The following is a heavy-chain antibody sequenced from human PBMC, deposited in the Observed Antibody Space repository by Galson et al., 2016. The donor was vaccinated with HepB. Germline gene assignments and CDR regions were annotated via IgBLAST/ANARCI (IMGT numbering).Heavy chain of an antibody. J-gene: IGHJ4*02. CDR3: SGATKGNFYWDY. D-gene: IGHD2-21*01. CDR1: GYSFTSYW. CDR2: IYPGHSDT. V-gene: IGHV5-51*01. Sequence: QSGAEVKKPGESLKISCKASGYSFTSYWIGWVRQMPGKGLEWMGIIYPGHSDTKYSPSFQGQVAISADKSISTAYLHWSSLKASDTAMYYCSGATKGNFYWDYWGQGILVTVSS.